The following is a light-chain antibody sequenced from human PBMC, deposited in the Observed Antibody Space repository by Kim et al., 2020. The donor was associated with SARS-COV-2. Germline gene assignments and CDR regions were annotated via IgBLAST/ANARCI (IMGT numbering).Light chain of an antibody. CDR2: RNN. V-gene: IGLV1-47*01. J-gene: IGLJ3*02. CDR3: TTWDDSLSGPV. CDR1: SSNIGSNF. Sequence: GQRVTISCSGSSSNIGSNFVYWYQQVPGTAPKLLIYRNNERPSGVPDRFSGSKSGTSASLAISGLRSEDDADYYCTTWDDSLSGPVFCGGTQLTVL.